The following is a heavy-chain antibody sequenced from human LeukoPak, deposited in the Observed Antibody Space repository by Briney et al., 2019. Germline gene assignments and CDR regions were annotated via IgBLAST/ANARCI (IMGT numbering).Heavy chain of an antibody. CDR2: IYYSGST. Sequence: SETLSLTCTVSGGSVNSRYHYWSWVRQPPGKGLEWIGYIYYSGSTNYNPSLKSRFTILIDTSKNQFSLNLWSVTAADTAMYYCARSRYSSGWYYFDYWGQGTLVTVSS. CDR1: GGSVNSRYHY. V-gene: IGHV4-61*01. J-gene: IGHJ4*02. CDR3: ARSRYSSGWYYFDY. D-gene: IGHD6-19*01.